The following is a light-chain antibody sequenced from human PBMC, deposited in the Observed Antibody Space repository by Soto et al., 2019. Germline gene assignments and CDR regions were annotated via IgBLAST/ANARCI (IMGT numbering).Light chain of an antibody. CDR1: QSVSSNY. V-gene: IGKV3-20*01. CDR3: QQYGNSPQT. CDR2: GAS. Sequence: EIVLTQSPATLSLSPGERATLSCRASQSVSSNYLAWYHHKPGQAPRLLIYGASHRATGIPDRFSGSGSGTEFTLIISRLEPEDFAVYYCQQYGNSPQTFGQGTKVEIK. J-gene: IGKJ1*01.